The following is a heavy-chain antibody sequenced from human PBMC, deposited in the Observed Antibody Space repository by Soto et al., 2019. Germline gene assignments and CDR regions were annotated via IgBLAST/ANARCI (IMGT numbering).Heavy chain of an antibody. Sequence: GGSLRLSCVASRFTFSDSPMSWVRQAPGKGLEWVSTISSSSSNIFYAGSVKGRFTISRDNAKKSLYLQMDNLRAEDTAVYFCERGLRGVPVAAGFDYWGQGTLVTVYS. V-gene: IGHV3-21*01. J-gene: IGHJ4*02. CDR3: ERGLRGVPVAAGFDY. D-gene: IGHD3-10*01. CDR1: RFTFSDSP. CDR2: ISSSSSNI.